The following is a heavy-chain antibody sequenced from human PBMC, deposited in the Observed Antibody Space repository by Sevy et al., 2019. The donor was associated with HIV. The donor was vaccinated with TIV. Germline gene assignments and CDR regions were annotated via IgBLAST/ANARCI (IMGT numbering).Heavy chain of an antibody. Sequence: GGSLRLSCAASGFSFSKYWMSWVRQAPGKGLEWVANIKVDGSQKNYLESVKGRFTISRDNAKNLLYLQMNNLIADDTAVYYCARDHDILSGYPSHYFDYWGQGTLVTVSS. CDR3: ARDHDILSGYPSHYFDY. CDR2: IKVDGSQK. D-gene: IGHD3-9*01. CDR1: GFSFSKYW. V-gene: IGHV3-7*01. J-gene: IGHJ4*02.